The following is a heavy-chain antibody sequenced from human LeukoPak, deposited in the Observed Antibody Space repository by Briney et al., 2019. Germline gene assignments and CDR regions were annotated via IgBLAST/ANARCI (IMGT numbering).Heavy chain of an antibody. CDR1: GFTFSSYT. CDR3: ARDSRDILTGYRPYWYFDL. V-gene: IGHV3-21*04. J-gene: IGHJ2*01. D-gene: IGHD3-9*01. Sequence: GGSLRLSCVASGFTFSSYTMTWVRQAPGKGLEWVSSITNNGVHTYYAHSMKGRFTISRDNAKNSLYLQMNSLRAEDTAVYYCARDSRDILTGYRPYWYFDLWGRGTLVTVSS. CDR2: ITNNGVHT.